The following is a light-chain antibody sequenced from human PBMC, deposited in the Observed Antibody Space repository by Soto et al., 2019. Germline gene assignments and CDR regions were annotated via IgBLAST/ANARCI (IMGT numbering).Light chain of an antibody. V-gene: IGKV1-5*03. CDR1: ESISSW. J-gene: IGKJ1*01. Sequence: DIQMTHSPSTLSASVGSRCTITCRAGESISSWSAWYQQPPGNAPKLLIYKASSLESGVPSSFSGSASGTEFPLTISRLPSEDSATYYCQQYHNLWSFGRGTKVDIK. CDR2: KAS. CDR3: QQYHNLWS.